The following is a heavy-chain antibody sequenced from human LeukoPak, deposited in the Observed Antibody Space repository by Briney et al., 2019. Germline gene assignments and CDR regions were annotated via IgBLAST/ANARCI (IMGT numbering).Heavy chain of an antibody. CDR1: GYTFTSYF. Sequence: ASVKVSCQASGYTFTSYFMYWVRQAPGQGLEWMGLINPRGGTTRYAQKFQGRVTMTRDTSTSTVYMELSSLRSEDTAMYYCARDRTHYYDSSGYYSRREYWGQGTLVTVSS. CDR2: INPRGGTT. CDR3: ARDRTHYYDSSGYYSRREY. J-gene: IGHJ4*02. V-gene: IGHV1-46*01. D-gene: IGHD3-22*01.